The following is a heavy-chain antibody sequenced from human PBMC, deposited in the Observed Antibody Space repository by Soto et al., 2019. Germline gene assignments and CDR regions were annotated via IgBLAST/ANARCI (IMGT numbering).Heavy chain of an antibody. Sequence: QVQLQESGPGLVKPSETLSLTCTVSGGSISSYYWSWIRQPPGKGLEWIGYIYYSGSTNYNPSLKIRVTISVDTSKNQFSLKLSSVTAADTAVYYCARGSITQWLVHQRADDAFDIWGQGTMVTVSS. CDR3: ARGSITQWLVHQRADDAFDI. V-gene: IGHV4-59*01. CDR1: GGSISSYY. CDR2: IYYSGST. D-gene: IGHD6-19*01. J-gene: IGHJ3*02.